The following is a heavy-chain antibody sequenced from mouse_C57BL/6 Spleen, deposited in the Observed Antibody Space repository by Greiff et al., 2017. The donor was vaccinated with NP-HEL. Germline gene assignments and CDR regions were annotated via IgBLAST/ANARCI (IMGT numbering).Heavy chain of an antibody. CDR1: GYTFTSYW. D-gene: IGHD2-3*01. V-gene: IGHV1-72*01. Sequence: VQLQQSGAELVKPGAPVKLSCKASGYTFTSYWMHWVKQRPGRGLEWIGRIDPNSGGTKYNEKFKSKATLTVDKPSSTAYMQLSSLTSEDSAVYYCAGGDDGYYYYAMDYWGQGTSVTVSS. CDR3: AGGDDGYYYYAMDY. CDR2: IDPNSGGT. J-gene: IGHJ4*01.